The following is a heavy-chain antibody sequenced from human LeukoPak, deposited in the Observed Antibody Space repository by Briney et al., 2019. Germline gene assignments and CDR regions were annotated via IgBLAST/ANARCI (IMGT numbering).Heavy chain of an antibody. CDR2: IHYSGTT. D-gene: IGHD4-17*01. CDR1: GGSISNYY. V-gene: IGHV4-59*01. CDR3: LREKADVTRASSESFDY. Sequence: SETLSLTCRVSGGSISNYYWSWIRQPPGKGLEWIGYIHYSGTTNYNPSLESRVAISVDTSNNRFYLRLSSVIAAHTAVYSCLREKADVTRASSESFDYWGQGILVTVSS. J-gene: IGHJ4*02.